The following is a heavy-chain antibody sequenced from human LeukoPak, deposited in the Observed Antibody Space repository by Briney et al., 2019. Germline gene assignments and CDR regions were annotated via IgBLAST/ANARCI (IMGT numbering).Heavy chain of an antibody. Sequence: SETLSLTCTVSGGSISSYYWSWIRQPPGKGLEWIGYIYYSGSTNYNPSLKSRVTISVDTSKNQFYLKLSSVTAADTAVYYCAREVEAGYSYGVILDYWGQGTLVTVSS. CDR1: GGSISSYY. CDR3: AREVEAGYSYGVILDY. J-gene: IGHJ4*02. V-gene: IGHV4-59*01. D-gene: IGHD5-18*01. CDR2: IYYSGST.